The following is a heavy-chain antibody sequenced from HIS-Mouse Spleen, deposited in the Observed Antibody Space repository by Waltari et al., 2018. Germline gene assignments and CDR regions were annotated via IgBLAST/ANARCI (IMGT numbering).Heavy chain of an antibody. CDR1: GFTFSSYW. Sequence: EVQLVESGGGLVQPGGSLRLSCAASGFTFSSYWMHWVRQAPGKGLVGVSRINGEWSSPRYAASWKGRFTISRDNAKNTLYLQMNSLRAEDTAVYYCARDGGRVYSSSFDYWGQGTLVTVSS. CDR3: ARDGGRVYSSSFDY. V-gene: IGHV3-74*01. CDR2: INGEWSSP. J-gene: IGHJ4*02. D-gene: IGHD6-6*01.